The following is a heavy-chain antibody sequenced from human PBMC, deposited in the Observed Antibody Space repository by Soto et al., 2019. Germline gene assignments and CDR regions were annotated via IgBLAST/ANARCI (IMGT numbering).Heavy chain of an antibody. V-gene: IGHV3-30*18. CDR3: AKGGGISWYDGGDY. Sequence: QVQLVESGGGVVQPGRSLRLSCAASGFTFSSYGMHWVRQAPGKGLEWGAVISYDGSNKYYADSVKGLFTIPRDNPKHTLYLQRHSLRAEATAGYYSAKGGGISWYDGGDYWGQGSLVTVSS. D-gene: IGHD6-13*01. J-gene: IGHJ4*02. CDR1: GFTFSSYG. CDR2: ISYDGSNK.